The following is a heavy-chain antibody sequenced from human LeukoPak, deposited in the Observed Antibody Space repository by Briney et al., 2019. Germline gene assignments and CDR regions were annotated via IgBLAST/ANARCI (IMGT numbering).Heavy chain of an antibody. Sequence: SETLSLTCTVSGGSISSYYWSWIRQPPGKGLEWIGYIYYSGSTNYNPSLKSRVTISVDTSKNQFSLRLSSVTAADTAVYYCARGGEYSYGMIDYWAREPWSPSPQ. D-gene: IGHD5-18*01. CDR2: IYYSGST. CDR3: ARGGEYSYGMIDY. V-gene: IGHV4-59*01. J-gene: IGHJ4*02. CDR1: GGSISSYY.